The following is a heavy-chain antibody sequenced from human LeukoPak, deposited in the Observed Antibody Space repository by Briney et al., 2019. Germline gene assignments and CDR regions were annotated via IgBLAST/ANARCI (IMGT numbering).Heavy chain of an antibody. D-gene: IGHD2-2*01. CDR2: ISSSSSYI. J-gene: IGHJ4*02. Sequence: PGGSLRLSCAASGFTFSSYSMNWVRQAPGKGLEWVSSISSSSSYIYYADSVKGRFTISRDNAKNSLYLQMNSLRAEDTAVYYCARGSPLGYCSSTSCYSNFDYWGQGTLVTVSS. V-gene: IGHV3-21*01. CDR1: GFTFSSYS. CDR3: ARGSPLGYCSSTSCYSNFDY.